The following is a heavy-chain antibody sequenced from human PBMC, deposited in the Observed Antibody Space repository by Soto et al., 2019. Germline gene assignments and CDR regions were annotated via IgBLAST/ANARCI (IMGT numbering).Heavy chain of an antibody. J-gene: IGHJ5*02. Sequence: QVQLVESGGGVVQPGRSLRLSCAASGFTFSSYAMHWVRQAPGKGLEWVAVISYDGSNKYYADSVKGRFTISRDNSKNTLYLQMNSLRAEDTAVYYCARDSIAVAEKNWFDPWGQETLVTVSS. CDR3: ARDSIAVAEKNWFDP. D-gene: IGHD6-19*01. V-gene: IGHV3-30-3*01. CDR1: GFTFSSYA. CDR2: ISYDGSNK.